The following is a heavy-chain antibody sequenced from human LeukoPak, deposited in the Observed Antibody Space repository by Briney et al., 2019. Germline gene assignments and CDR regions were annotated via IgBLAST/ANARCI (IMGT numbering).Heavy chain of an antibody. Sequence: GRSLRLTCAASGFTFSTYAMHWVRQAPGKGLEWVAVVSYDGSNKYYADSVKGRFTISRDNSKNTLYLQVNSLRAEDTAMYYCAKHTGQTALSAAGAFHYWGQGTLVTVSS. CDR1: GFTFSTYA. D-gene: IGHD6-13*01. CDR3: AKHTGQTALSAAGAFHY. CDR2: VSYDGSNK. J-gene: IGHJ4*02. V-gene: IGHV3-30*18.